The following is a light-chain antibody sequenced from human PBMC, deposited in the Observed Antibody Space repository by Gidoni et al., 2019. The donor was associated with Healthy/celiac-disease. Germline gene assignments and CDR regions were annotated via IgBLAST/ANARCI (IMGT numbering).Light chain of an antibody. CDR2: YYSDSDK. Sequence: QPVLTQPPSSSASPGESARLTCTLPSDINVGSYNIYWYQQKPGSPPWYLLYYYSDSDKGQGSGVPSRFSGSKDASANTGILLIAGLQSEDEADYYCMIWPSNAVVFGGGTKLTV. J-gene: IGLJ2*01. CDR3: MIWPSNAVV. CDR1: SDINVGSYN. V-gene: IGLV5-37*01.